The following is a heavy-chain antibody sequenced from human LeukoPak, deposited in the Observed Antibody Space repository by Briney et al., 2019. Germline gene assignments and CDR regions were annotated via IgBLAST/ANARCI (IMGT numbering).Heavy chain of an antibody. V-gene: IGHV3-21*01. D-gene: IGHD3-3*02. J-gene: IGHJ4*02. CDR1: GFTFSSYS. Sequence: PGGSPRLSCAASGFTFSSYSMNWVRQAPGKGLEWVSSISSSSSYIYYADSVKGRFTISRDNAKNSLYLQMNSLRAEDTAVYYCARGPSMATRFDYWGQGTLVTVSS. CDR2: ISSSSSYI. CDR3: ARGPSMATRFDY.